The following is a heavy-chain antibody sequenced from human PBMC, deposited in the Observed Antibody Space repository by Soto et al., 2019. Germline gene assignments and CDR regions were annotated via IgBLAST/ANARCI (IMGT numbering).Heavy chain of an antibody. CDR1: GFTFSSYG. CDR3: ARTSEGVQLWLSSSWYFDY. D-gene: IGHD5-18*01. Sequence: GGSLRLSCAASGFTFSSYGMHWVRQAPGKGLEWVAVISYDGSNKYYADSVKGRFTISRDNSKNTLYLQMNSLRSEDTAVYYCARTSEGVQLWLSSSWYFDYWGQGTLVTVSS. J-gene: IGHJ4*02. CDR2: ISYDGSNK. V-gene: IGHV3-30*03.